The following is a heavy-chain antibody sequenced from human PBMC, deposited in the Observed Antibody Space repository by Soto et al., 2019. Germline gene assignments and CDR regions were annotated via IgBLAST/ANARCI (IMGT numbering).Heavy chain of an antibody. J-gene: IGHJ6*02. CDR1: GFTFSSYG. V-gene: IGHV3-33*01. CDR3: ARDRIETYYYYGTDV. CDR2: IWYDGSNK. Sequence: GGSLRLSCAASGFTFSSYGMHWVRQAPGKGLEWVAVIWYDGSNKYYADSVKGRFTITRDNSKNTLYLQMNSLRAEDTAVYYCARDRIETYYYYGTDVWGQGTTVTVSS. D-gene: IGHD2-15*01.